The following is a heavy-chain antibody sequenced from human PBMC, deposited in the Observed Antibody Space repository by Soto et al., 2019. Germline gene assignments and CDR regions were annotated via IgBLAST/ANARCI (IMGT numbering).Heavy chain of an antibody. J-gene: IGHJ3*02. CDR1: GGSFSGYY. Sequence: SETLSLTCAVYGGSFSGYYWSWIRQPPGKGLEWIGEINHSGSTNYNPSLKSRVTISVDTSKNQFSLKLSSVTAADTAVYYCARGRGYCSSTSCPTVVAFDIWGQGTMVTVSS. V-gene: IGHV4-34*01. CDR3: ARGRGYCSSTSCPTVVAFDI. CDR2: INHSGST. D-gene: IGHD2-2*03.